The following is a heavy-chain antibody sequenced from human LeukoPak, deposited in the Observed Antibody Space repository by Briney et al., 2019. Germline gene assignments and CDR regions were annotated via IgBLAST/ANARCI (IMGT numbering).Heavy chain of an antibody. CDR1: GYTLTELS. CDR2: FDPEDGET. D-gene: IGHD5-24*01. CDR3: ATDRMAPYYFDY. Sequence: ASVKVSCKVSGYTLTELSMHWVRQAPGKGLEWMGGFDPEDGETIYAQKFQGRVTMTEDTSTDTAYMELSSLRSEDTAVYYCATDRMAPYYFDYWGQGTLVTVSS. V-gene: IGHV1-24*01. J-gene: IGHJ4*02.